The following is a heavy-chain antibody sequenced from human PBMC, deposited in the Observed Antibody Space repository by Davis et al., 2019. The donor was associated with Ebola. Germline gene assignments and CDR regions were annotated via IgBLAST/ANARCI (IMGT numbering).Heavy chain of an antibody. V-gene: IGHV1-24*01. CDR2: FDPEDGET. J-gene: IGHJ5*02. CDR1: GYTLTELS. Sequence: ASVKVSCKVSGYTLTELSMHWVRQAPGKGLEWMGGFDPEDGETIYAQKFQGRVTMTRDTSISTAYMELSRLRSDDTAVYYCARVLGYCSGGSCYSFNWFDPWGQGTLVTVSS. D-gene: IGHD2-15*01. CDR3: ARVLGYCSGGSCYSFNWFDP.